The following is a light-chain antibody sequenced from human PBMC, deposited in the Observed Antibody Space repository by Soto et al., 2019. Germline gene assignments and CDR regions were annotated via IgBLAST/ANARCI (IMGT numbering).Light chain of an antibody. Sequence: QSALTQPPSVSGTPGQSVTISCSGSSSSVGTIFVYWYQQIPGTAPKLLIFRNNQRPSGVPDRFSGSKSGTSASLAISGLRSEDEADYYCAAWDDSLSIWVFGGGTKVTVL. V-gene: IGLV1-47*01. CDR1: SSSVGTIF. J-gene: IGLJ3*02. CDR2: RNN. CDR3: AAWDDSLSIWV.